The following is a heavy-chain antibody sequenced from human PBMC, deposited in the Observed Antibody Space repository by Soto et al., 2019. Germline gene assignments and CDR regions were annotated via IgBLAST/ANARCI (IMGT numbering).Heavy chain of an antibody. CDR3: TRDRLDY. Sequence: DVQLVESGGGLVQPGGSLRLSCVASGFTFSTYWVSWVRQAPGKGLEWVANIKQDGSEKYYVDAVKGRFTISRDNAKNSLYLQLNSLRAEDTAVYYCTRDRLDYWGRGTLVTVSS. J-gene: IGHJ4*02. CDR1: GFTFSTYW. CDR2: IKQDGSEK. V-gene: IGHV3-7*04.